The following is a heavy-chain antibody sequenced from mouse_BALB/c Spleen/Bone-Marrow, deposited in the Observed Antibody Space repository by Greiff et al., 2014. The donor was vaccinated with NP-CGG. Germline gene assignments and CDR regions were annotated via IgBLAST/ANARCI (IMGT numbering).Heavy chain of an antibody. V-gene: IGHV4-1*02. J-gene: IGHJ3*01. Sequence: DVMLVESGGGLVQPGGSLKLSCAASGFDFSRYWMTWVRQAPGKGLEWIGEINPESSTINYTPSLEDKFIISRDNAKNTLYLQMSKVRSEDTALYYCAGNGYYGWIAYWGQGTLVTVSA. CDR2: INPESSTI. CDR1: GFDFSRYW. CDR3: AGNGYYGWIAY. D-gene: IGHD2-3*01.